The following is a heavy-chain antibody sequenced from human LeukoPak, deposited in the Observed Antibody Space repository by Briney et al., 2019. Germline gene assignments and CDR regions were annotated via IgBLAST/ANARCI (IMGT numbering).Heavy chain of an antibody. CDR2: ISGSAIIT. CDR1: GFTFSNYA. Sequence: QPGGSLSLSCHTSGFTFSNYAMSWVRRAPGKGLEWVSSISGSAIITYYADSVKGRFAISRDNSKNTLYLQMTSLRAEDTAVYYCAKDQRFGDLDDYRGQGTLVTVSS. V-gene: IGHV3-23*01. CDR3: AKDQRFGDLDDY. D-gene: IGHD3-10*01. J-gene: IGHJ4*02.